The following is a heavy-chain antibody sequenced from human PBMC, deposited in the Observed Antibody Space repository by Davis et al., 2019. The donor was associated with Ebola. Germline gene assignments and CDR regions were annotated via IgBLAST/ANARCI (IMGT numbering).Heavy chain of an antibody. D-gene: IGHD1-1*01. CDR1: GYTFTSYD. CDR3: ASSLDDY. Sequence: AASVKVSCKASGYTFTSYDINWVRQAPGQGLEWMGWISAYNGNTNYAQKLQGRVTMTRNTSISTAYMELSSLRSEDTAVYYCASSLDDYWGQGTLVTVSS. J-gene: IGHJ4*02. V-gene: IGHV1-8*01. CDR2: ISAYNGNT.